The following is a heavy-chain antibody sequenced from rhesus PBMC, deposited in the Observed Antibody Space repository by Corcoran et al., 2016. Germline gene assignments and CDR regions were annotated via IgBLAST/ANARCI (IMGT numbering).Heavy chain of an antibody. CDR3: ARTRSTGVITYFDY. Sequence: QLQLQESGPGLVKPSETLSVTCAVSGGSISSSYWSWIRQAPGKGLEWIGYIYGSGSTTNSNPARKRRVTLSGDTSRNPLSLKLSSVTAADTAVYYCARTRSTGVITYFDYWGQGVLVTVSS. D-gene: IGHD3-22*01. V-gene: IGHV4-169*01. CDR2: IYGSGSTT. CDR1: GGSISSSY. J-gene: IGHJ4*01.